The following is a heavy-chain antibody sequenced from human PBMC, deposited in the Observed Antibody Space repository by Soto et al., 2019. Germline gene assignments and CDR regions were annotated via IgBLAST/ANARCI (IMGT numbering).Heavy chain of an antibody. CDR3: ARDQFGYDSSGYPAGPYYGMDV. CDR2: INPSGGST. CDR1: GYTFTSYY. D-gene: IGHD3-22*01. J-gene: IGHJ6*02. Sequence: ASVKVSCKASGYTFTSYYMHWVRQAPGQGLEWMGIINPSGGSTSYAQKFQGRVTMTRDTSTSTVYMELSSLRSEDTAVYYCARDQFGYDSSGYPAGPYYGMDVWGQGTTVTV. V-gene: IGHV1-46*03.